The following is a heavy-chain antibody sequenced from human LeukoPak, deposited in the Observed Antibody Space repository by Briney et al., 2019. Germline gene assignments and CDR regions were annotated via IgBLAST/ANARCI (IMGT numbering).Heavy chain of an antibody. CDR3: AKNRGDHDPEYFQN. J-gene: IGHJ1*01. CDR1: GFIFSSYG. V-gene: IGHV3-21*04. D-gene: IGHD2-21*02. Sequence: GGSLRLSCEASGFIFSSYGFHWVRQAPGKGLEWVSSISSSSSYIYHADSVKGRFTISRDNSKNTLYLQMNSLRAEDTAVYYCAKNRGDHDPEYFQNWGQGTLVIVSS. CDR2: ISSSSSYI.